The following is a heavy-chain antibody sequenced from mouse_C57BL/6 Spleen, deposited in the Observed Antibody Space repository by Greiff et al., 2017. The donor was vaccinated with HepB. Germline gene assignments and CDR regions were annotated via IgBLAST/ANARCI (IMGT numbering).Heavy chain of an antibody. J-gene: IGHJ4*01. D-gene: IGHD1-1*01. CDR3: ARHEAPYYYGSSHAMDY. CDR1: GYTFTEYT. V-gene: IGHV1-62-2*01. Sequence: QVQLKESGAELVKPGASVKLSCKASGYTFTEYTIHWVKQRSGQGLEWIGWFYPGSGSIKYNEKFKDKATLTADKSSSTVYMELSRLTSEDSAVYFCARHEAPYYYGSSHAMDYWGQGTSVTVSS. CDR2: FYPGSGSI.